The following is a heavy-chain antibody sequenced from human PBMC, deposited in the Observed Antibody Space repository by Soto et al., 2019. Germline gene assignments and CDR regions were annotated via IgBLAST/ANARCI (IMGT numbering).Heavy chain of an antibody. D-gene: IGHD1-26*01. CDR2: LSYDGSNA. Sequence: QVQLVESGGGVVQPGRSLRLSCAASGFTITNHAMHWVRQAPGKGLEWAAVLSYDGSNAYYADSVKGRFTISRDSPTNTLSLEMNSLGPEDTDLYYGARDRIVGSQDGLNAFDIWGQGTMVTVSS. CDR1: GFTITNHA. J-gene: IGHJ3*02. V-gene: IGHV3-30*04. CDR3: ARDRIVGSQDGLNAFDI.